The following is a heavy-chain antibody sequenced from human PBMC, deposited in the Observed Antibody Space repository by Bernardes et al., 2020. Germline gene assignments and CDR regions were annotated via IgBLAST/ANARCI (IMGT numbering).Heavy chain of an antibody. D-gene: IGHD6-13*01. V-gene: IGHV3-9*01. J-gene: IGHJ4*02. CDR1: GFTFDDYA. CDR2: ISWNSGSI. Sequence: GGSLRLSCAASGFTFDDYAMHWVRQAPGKGLEWVSGISWNSGSIDYADSVKGRFTISRDNAKNSLYLQMNSLKTEDTALYYCANGRGVQQPFDSWGQGTLVTVSS. CDR3: ANGRGVQQPFDS.